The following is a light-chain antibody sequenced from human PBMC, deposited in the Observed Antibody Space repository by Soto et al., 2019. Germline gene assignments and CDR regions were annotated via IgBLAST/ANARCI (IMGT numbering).Light chain of an antibody. J-gene: IGKJ1*01. V-gene: IGKV3-20*01. Sequence: IVLTQSPGTLSLSPGERATLSCRASQSVGSNYLAWYQQKPGQAPRLLIYGASSRATGIPDGFSGSGSGTDFTLTISRLEPEDFAVYYCQQYGDSPRTFGQGTKVDIK. CDR3: QQYGDSPRT. CDR1: QSVGSNY. CDR2: GAS.